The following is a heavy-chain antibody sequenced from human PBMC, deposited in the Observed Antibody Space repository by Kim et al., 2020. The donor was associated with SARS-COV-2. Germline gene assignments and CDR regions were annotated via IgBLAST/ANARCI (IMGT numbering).Heavy chain of an antibody. CDR1: GYSFTSYW. V-gene: IGHV5-51*01. D-gene: IGHD4-17*01. J-gene: IGHJ5*02. Sequence: GESLKISCKGSGYSFTSYWIGWVRQMPGKGLEWMGIIYPGDSDTRYSPSFQGQVTIPADKSISTAYLQWSSLKASDTAMYYCARQNDYGDYQRNWFDPWGQGTLVTVSS. CDR3: ARQNDYGDYQRNWFDP. CDR2: IYPGDSDT.